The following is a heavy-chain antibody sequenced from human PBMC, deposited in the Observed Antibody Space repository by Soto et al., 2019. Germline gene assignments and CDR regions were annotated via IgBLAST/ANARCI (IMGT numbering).Heavy chain of an antibody. CDR3: ARDGYCTNGVCPGP. V-gene: IGHV1-69*06. D-gene: IGHD2-8*01. J-gene: IGHJ4*02. CDR1: GGTISSYA. CDR2: IIPIFGTA. Sequence: GASGKVSCKASGGTISSYAISWVRQAPGQGLEWMGGIIPIFGTASYAQKFQGRVTITADKSTSTAYMELSSLRSEDTAVYYCARDGYCTNGVCPGPWGQGTLVTVSS.